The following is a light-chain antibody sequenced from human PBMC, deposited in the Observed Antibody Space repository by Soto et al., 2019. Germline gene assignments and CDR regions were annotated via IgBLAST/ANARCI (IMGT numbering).Light chain of an antibody. CDR1: QSVSSN. Sequence: EFVLTPSPGTLSLSPGERATLSCRASQSVSSNLAWYQQKPGQAPRLLIYGVYTRAPGIPARFSGSGSGTEFTLTISSLQSEDFAVYYCQQYHSWPPRTFGQGTKVDIK. V-gene: IGKV3D-15*01. J-gene: IGKJ1*01. CDR2: GVY. CDR3: QQYHSWPPRT.